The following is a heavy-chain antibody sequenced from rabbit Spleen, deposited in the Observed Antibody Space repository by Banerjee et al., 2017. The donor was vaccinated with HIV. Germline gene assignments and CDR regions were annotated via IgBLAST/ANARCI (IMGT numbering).Heavy chain of an antibody. Sequence: QEQLVESGGGLVQPGGSLTLTCTASGFSFSSIYWICWVRQAPGKGPEWIACIYNGDGSTYYASWVNGRFTISRSTSLNTVTLQMTSLTAADTATYFCARLSSDWTYLELWGPGTLVTVS. CDR2: IYNGDGST. V-gene: IGHV1S47*01. CDR1: GFSFSSIYW. D-gene: IGHD8-1*01. J-gene: IGHJ4*01. CDR3: ARLSSDWTYLEL.